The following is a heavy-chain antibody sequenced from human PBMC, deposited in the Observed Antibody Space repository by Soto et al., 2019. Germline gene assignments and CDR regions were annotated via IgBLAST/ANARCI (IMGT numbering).Heavy chain of an antibody. CDR3: AKGDNLGPKTGYAFDP. CDR1: GDSVSSNTTS. V-gene: IGHV6-1*01. Sequence: SQTLSLTCAISGDSVSSNTTSWNWIRQSPSRGLEWLGRTYFRSKWYNDYAVSVKSRIIINPDTSNNQFSLQLNSVTPEDTAVYFCAKGDNLGPKTGYAFDPWGQGIMVTVSS. J-gene: IGHJ5*02. D-gene: IGHD5-12*01. CDR2: TYFRSKWYN.